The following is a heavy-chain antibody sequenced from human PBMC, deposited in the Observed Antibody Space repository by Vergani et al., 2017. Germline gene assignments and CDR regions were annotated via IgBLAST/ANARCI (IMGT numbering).Heavy chain of an antibody. D-gene: IGHD2-15*01. CDR1: GGSISSYY. Sequence: QVQLQQWGAGLLKPSETLSLTCTVSGGSISSYYWSWIRQPPGKGLEWIGYIYYSGSTNYNPSLKSRVTISVDTSKNQFSLKLSSVTAADTAVYYCARAFSEAASRIFDYWGQGTLVTVSS. V-gene: IGHV4-59*01. CDR2: IYYSGST. CDR3: ARAFSEAASRIFDY. J-gene: IGHJ4*02.